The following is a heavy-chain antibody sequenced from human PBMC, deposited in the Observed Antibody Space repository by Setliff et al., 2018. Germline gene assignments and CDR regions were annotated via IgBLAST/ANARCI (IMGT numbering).Heavy chain of an antibody. V-gene: IGHV3-48*01. Sequence: PSETLSLSCAGSGFTFSSYSMNWVRQAPGKGLEWVSYISSSSTTIYYADSVKGRFTVSRDNSKNTLSLQMYSLRTEDTALYYCARERHLLSTVVIFGLFDFWGQGALVTVSS. CDR1: GFTFSSYS. J-gene: IGHJ4*02. D-gene: IGHD3-3*01. CDR2: ISSSSTTI. CDR3: ARERHLLSTVVIFGLFDF.